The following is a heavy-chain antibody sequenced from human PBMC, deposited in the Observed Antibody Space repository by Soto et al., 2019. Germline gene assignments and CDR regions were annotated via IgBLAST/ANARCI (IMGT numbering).Heavy chain of an antibody. CDR3: ARMRGDYDYVWGSYRYNNYGMDV. CDR1: GGSISSYY. J-gene: IGHJ6*02. V-gene: IGHV4-59*01. Sequence: SETLSLTCTVSGGSISSYYWSWIRQPPGKGLEWIGYIYYSGSTNYNPSLKSRVTISVDTSKNQFSLKLSSVTAADTAVYYCARMRGDYDYVWGSYRYNNYGMDVWGQGTTVTVS. D-gene: IGHD3-16*02. CDR2: IYYSGST.